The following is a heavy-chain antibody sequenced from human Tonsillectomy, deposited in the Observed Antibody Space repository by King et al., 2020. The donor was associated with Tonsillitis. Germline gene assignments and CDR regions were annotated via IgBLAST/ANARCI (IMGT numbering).Heavy chain of an antibody. CDR1: GYSFSTYW. CDR2: THPGDSDT. Sequence: QLVQSGAEVKKPGDSLKISCRGTGYSFSTYWIGWVRQMPGKGLEWMGITHPGDSDTRYSPSFQGQVTISADKAISTAYMQWSSLKASDTAIYYCARLEGGSPYYYYYMDVWGKRDHGHRLL. CDR3: ARLEGGSPYYYYYMDV. V-gene: IGHV5-51*03. J-gene: IGHJ6*03. D-gene: IGHD3-16*01.